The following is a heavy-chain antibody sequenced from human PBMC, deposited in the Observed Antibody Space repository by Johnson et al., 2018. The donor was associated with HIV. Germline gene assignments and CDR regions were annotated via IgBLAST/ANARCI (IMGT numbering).Heavy chain of an antibody. D-gene: IGHD5/OR15-5a*01. V-gene: IGHV3-13*01. CDR2: LGTAGDT. CDR1: GFTFSSYD. Sequence: VQLVESGGGLVQPGGSLRLSCAASGFTFSSYDMHWVRQATGNGLEWVSALGTAGDTYYPGSVKGRFTISRENAKNSLYLQMNSLRAEDTAVYYCVRLMTRESTDAFDIWGQGTMVTVSS. J-gene: IGHJ3*02. CDR3: VRLMTRESTDAFDI.